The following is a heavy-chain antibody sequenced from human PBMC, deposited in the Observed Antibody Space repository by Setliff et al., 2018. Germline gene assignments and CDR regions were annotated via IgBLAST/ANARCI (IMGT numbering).Heavy chain of an antibody. CDR1: GITFKNAW. CDR3: ATGPRDSRNYLNWLGS. J-gene: IGHJ1*01. Sequence: GGSLRLSCSVSGITFKNAWMTWVRQAPGKGPEWVGRIKSSTEGATSDYGAPAKGRFTISRDDSKNMVFLQMNNLRTEDTGFYFCATGPRDSRNYLNWLGSWGPGTLVTVSS. D-gene: IGHD4-4*01. CDR2: IKSSTEGATS. V-gene: IGHV3-15*01.